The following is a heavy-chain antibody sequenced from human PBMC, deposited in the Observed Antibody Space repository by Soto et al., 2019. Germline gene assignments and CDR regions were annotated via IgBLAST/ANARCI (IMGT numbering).Heavy chain of an antibody. D-gene: IGHD2-2*01. J-gene: IGHJ5*02. CDR2: IYYSGST. Sequence: QVQLQESGPGLVKPSETLSLTCTVSGGSISSYYWSWIRQPPGKGLEWIGYIYYSGSTNYTPSLKSRVTISVDTSKNQFSLKLSSVTAADTAVYYCARDSRRRSTPRGPEWFDPWGQGTLVTVSS. CDR3: ARDSRRRSTPRGPEWFDP. CDR1: GGSISSYY. V-gene: IGHV4-59*01.